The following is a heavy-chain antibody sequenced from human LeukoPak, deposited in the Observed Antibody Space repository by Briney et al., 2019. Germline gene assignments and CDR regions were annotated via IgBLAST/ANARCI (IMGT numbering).Heavy chain of an antibody. CDR1: GYSFTSYW. CDR3: ARHVSGTYSQLGY. Sequence: GESLKIACKGSGYSFTSYWIGWVRQMPGKGLEWMGIIYPGDSDTRYSPSFRGQVTISADKSISTAYLQWSSLKASDTAMYYCARHVSGTYSQLGYWGQGTLVTVSS. J-gene: IGHJ4*02. D-gene: IGHD1-26*01. CDR2: IYPGDSDT. V-gene: IGHV5-51*01.